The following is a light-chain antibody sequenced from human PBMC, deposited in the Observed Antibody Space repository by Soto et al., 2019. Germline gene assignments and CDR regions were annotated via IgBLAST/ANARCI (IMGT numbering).Light chain of an antibody. CDR1: SSDVGGYDY. V-gene: IGLV2-14*03. CDR3: SSYTNTDTVV. Sequence: QSVLTQVASVSGSPGQSITISCTGTSSDVGGYDYVSWYQQHPGKAPKLMIYNVNYRPSGVSDRFSGSKSGDTASLTISGLQAEYEANYYSSSYTNTDTVVFSGGTKLTVL. J-gene: IGLJ2*01. CDR2: NVN.